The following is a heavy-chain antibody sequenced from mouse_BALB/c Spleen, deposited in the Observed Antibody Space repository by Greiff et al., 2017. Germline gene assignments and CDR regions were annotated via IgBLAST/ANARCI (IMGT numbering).Heavy chain of an antibody. V-gene: IGHV1-14*01. Sequence: VQLQQSGPELVKPGASVKMSCKASGYTFTSYVMHWVKQKPGQGLEWIGYINPYNDGTKYNEKFKGKATLTSDKSSSTAYMELSSLTSEDSAVYYCARTGSVYYGNYDYAMDYWGQGTSVTVSS. D-gene: IGHD2-1*01. CDR3: ARTGSVYYGNYDYAMDY. J-gene: IGHJ4*01. CDR1: GYTFTSYV. CDR2: INPYNDGT.